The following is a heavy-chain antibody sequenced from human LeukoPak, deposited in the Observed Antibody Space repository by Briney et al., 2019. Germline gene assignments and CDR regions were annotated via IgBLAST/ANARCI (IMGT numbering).Heavy chain of an antibody. CDR3: ARDRGYSGYKLGY. Sequence: ASVKASCKASGYTFTSYGISWVRQAPGQGTEGMGCISAYNGNTNYAQKLQGSVTMTTDTYTSTAYMELRSVRADATAVYYCARDRGYSGYKLGYWGKGILVTVS. V-gene: IGHV1-18*01. J-gene: IGHJ4*02. D-gene: IGHD5-12*01. CDR2: ISAYNGNT. CDR1: GYTFTSYG.